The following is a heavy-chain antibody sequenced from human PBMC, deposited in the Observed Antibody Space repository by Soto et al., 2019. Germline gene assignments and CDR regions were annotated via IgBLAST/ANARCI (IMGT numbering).Heavy chain of an antibody. Sequence: GGSLRLSCAASGFTFDDYAMHWVRQAPGKGLEWVAGISWNSGTIGYADSVKGRFTISRDNAKNSLYLQMDSLRAEDTALYYCAKAVAGLFAYWGHGTLVTVSS. CDR2: ISWNSGTI. CDR3: AKAVAGLFAY. V-gene: IGHV3-9*01. CDR1: GFTFDDYA. J-gene: IGHJ4*01. D-gene: IGHD6-19*01.